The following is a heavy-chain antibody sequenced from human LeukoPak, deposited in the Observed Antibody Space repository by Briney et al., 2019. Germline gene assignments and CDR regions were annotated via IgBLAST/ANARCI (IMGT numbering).Heavy chain of an antibody. J-gene: IGHJ4*02. Sequence: SETLSLTCTVSGDSNYNSLYSWGWIRQPPGKGLEWIGSIDYSGSTYYNPSLKSRATISIDTSKNQFSLNLSSVTAADTAVYYCARQDYYDSSGYLFDYWGQGTLVTVSS. V-gene: IGHV4-39*01. CDR1: GDSNYNSLYS. CDR2: IDYSGST. D-gene: IGHD3-22*01. CDR3: ARQDYYDSSGYLFDY.